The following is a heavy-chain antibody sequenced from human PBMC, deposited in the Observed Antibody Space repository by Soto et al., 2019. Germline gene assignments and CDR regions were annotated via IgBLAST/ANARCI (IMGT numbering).Heavy chain of an antibody. CDR2: INPNSGGT. J-gene: IGHJ4*02. CDR3: AREEATAGNDCFDY. CDR1: GYIFTDYY. Sequence: ASVKVSCKASGYIFTDYYMHWVRQAPGQELGWMGRINPNSGGTNYAQKFQGRVTMTWDTSISTVYMELKSLTSDDTAVYYCAREEATAGNDCFDYWGQGTMVTVSS. V-gene: IGHV1-2*06. D-gene: IGHD1-1*01.